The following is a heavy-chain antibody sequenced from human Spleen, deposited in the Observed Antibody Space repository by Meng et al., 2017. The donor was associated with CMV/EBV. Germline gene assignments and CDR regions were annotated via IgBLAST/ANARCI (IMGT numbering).Heavy chain of an antibody. D-gene: IGHD6-13*01. V-gene: IGHV3-74*01. CDR2: ISNDETTT. Sequence: GESLKISCAASGFIVSSHWVHWVRQAPGKGLMWVSRISNDETTTSYADSVKGRFTISRDNAKNTLYLQMSGLRAEDTAVYYCARAVAGTRNGLDVWGQGTTVTVSS. CDR1: GFIVSSHW. J-gene: IGHJ6*02. CDR3: ARAVAGTRNGLDV.